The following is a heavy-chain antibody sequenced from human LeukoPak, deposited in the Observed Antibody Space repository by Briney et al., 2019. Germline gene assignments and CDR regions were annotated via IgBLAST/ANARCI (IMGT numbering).Heavy chain of an antibody. CDR3: AREGYCIGTSCYGGAFDI. Sequence: PGGSLRLSCAASGFTVSSNYMSWVRQAPGKGLEWVSVIYSGGSTYYADSVKGRFTISRDNSKNTLYLQMSSLRAEDTAVYYCAREGYCIGTSCYGGAFDIWGQGTMVTVSS. V-gene: IGHV3-53*01. J-gene: IGHJ3*02. CDR1: GFTVSSNY. D-gene: IGHD2-2*01. CDR2: IYSGGST.